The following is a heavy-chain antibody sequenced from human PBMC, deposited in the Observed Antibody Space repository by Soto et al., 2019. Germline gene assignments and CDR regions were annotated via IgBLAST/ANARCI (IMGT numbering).Heavy chain of an antibody. V-gene: IGHV1-58*01. Sequence: SVKVSCKASGFNFTSSAVQGVRQARGQRLEGIGWIVVGSGNTNYAQKFQERVTITRDMSPSTSYMELSSLRSDDTAAYYCPADPAPQLFSFDIWGPGTMVTVSS. CDR1: GFNFTSSA. CDR2: IVVGSGNT. CDR3: PADPAPQLFSFDI. J-gene: IGHJ3*02. D-gene: IGHD6-13*01.